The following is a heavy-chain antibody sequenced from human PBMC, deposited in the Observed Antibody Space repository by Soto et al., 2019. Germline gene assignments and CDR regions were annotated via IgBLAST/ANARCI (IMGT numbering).Heavy chain of an antibody. CDR2: ISYDGYNK. V-gene: IGHV3-30*18. CDR3: AKGRGGYCSGGSCYSDGAYYFDY. Sequence: QVQLVESGGGVVQPVRSLRLSCAASRFTFSSSGMHWVRQAPGKGLEWVSVISYDGYNKYYADSVKGRFTISRDNSKNTLYLQMNSLRAEDTAVYYCAKGRGGYCSGGSCYSDGAYYFDYWGQGTLVTVSS. D-gene: IGHD2-15*01. CDR1: RFTFSSSG. J-gene: IGHJ4*02.